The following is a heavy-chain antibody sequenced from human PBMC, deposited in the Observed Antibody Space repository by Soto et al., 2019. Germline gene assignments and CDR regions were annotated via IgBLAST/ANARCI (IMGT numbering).Heavy chain of an antibody. D-gene: IGHD6-19*01. Sequence: QVQLVESGGGVVQPGRSLRLSCAASGFTFSSYGMHWVRQAPGKGLEWVAVISYDGSNKYYADSVKGRFTISRDNSKNTLYLQMNSLRAEDTAVYYCAKDREYCSGWYYSAFDIWGQGTMVTVSS. V-gene: IGHV3-30*18. CDR2: ISYDGSNK. CDR3: AKDREYCSGWYYSAFDI. J-gene: IGHJ3*02. CDR1: GFTFSSYG.